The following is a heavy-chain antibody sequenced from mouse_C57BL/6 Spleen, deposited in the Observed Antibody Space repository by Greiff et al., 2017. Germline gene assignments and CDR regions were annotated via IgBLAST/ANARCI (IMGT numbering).Heavy chain of an antibody. CDR2: IDPETGGT. CDR1: GYTFTDYE. Sequence: QVQLKQSGAELVRPGASVTLSCKASGYTFTDYEMHWVKQTPVHGLEWIGAIDPETGGTAYNQKFKGKAILTADKSSSTAYMELRSLTSEDSAVYYCTRAPRLITTVVASYYFDYWGQGTTLTVSS. J-gene: IGHJ2*01. CDR3: TRAPRLITTVVASYYFDY. D-gene: IGHD1-1*01. V-gene: IGHV1-15*01.